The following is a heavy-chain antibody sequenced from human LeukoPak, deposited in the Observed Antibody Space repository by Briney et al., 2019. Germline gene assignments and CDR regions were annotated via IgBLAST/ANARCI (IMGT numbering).Heavy chain of an antibody. CDR1: GFTFSSYW. CDR2: IKQDGSEK. V-gene: IGHV3-7*01. J-gene: IGHJ6*02. Sequence: GGSLRLSCAASGFTFSSYWMSWVRQAPGKGLEWVANIKQDGSEKYYVDSVKGRFTISRDNAKTSLYLQMNSLRAEDTAVYYCARDVLLITGTFYYYYYGMDVWGQGTTVTVSS. CDR3: ARDVLLITGTFYYYYYGMDV. D-gene: IGHD1-7*01.